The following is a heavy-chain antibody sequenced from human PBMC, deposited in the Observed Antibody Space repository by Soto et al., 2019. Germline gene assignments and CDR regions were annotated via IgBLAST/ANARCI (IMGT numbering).Heavy chain of an antibody. V-gene: IGHV4-30-4*01. CDR2: IYYRGST. D-gene: IGHD2-2*02. J-gene: IGHJ4*02. CDR1: GGSISSGDYY. CDR3: AREILGYCSSTSCDIGGY. Sequence: QVQLQESGPGLVKPSQTLSLTCTVSGGSISSGDYYWSWIRQPPGKGLEWIGYIYYRGSTYYNPSLKSRVTISVDTSKNQFPLKLSSVTAADTAVYYCAREILGYCSSTSCDIGGYWGQGTLVTVSS.